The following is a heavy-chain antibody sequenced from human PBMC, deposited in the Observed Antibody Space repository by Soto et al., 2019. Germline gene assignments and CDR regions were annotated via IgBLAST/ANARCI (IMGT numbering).Heavy chain of an antibody. CDR1: GDSISSSTYY. V-gene: IGHV4-39*01. D-gene: IGHD3-22*01. CDR3: VSPEGYYDSSGYTLEY. Sequence: SETLSLTCTVSGDSISSSTYYWGWIRQPPGKGLEWIGSMFYSGNTYYNPSLKSRVTLSIDTSKNQFSLKLNSVTAADTAVYYCVSPEGYYDSSGYTLEYWGQGTLVTVSS. J-gene: IGHJ4*02. CDR2: MFYSGNT.